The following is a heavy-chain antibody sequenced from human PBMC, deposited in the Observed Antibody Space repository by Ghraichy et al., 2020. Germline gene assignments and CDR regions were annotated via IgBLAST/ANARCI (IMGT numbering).Heavy chain of an antibody. D-gene: IGHD2/OR15-2a*01. CDR2: IYHSGST. CDR1: GDPIESYY. J-gene: IGHJ4*02. Sequence: SETLSLTCTISGDPIESYYWTLIRQPPGKGLECIGHIYHSGSTKYNPSLKSRVSMSVEKSKKQFSLRLTSVTAADTAVYYCARHYDSGTFYSVRNLDSWGQGILVTVSS. CDR3: ARHYDSGTFYSVRNLDS. V-gene: IGHV4-59*01.